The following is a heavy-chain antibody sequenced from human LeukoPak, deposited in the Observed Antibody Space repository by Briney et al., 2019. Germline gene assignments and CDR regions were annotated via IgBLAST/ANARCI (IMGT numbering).Heavy chain of an antibody. CDR2: IYTSGTT. J-gene: IGHJ1*01. Sequence: PSETLSLTCNVSGGSISSGSYYWSWIRQPAGKGLEWIGRIYTSGTTNYNPSLKSRVTISVDTSKNQFSLKLKSVTAADTAVYYCARSSATYYDFWSGPGDFQHWGQGTLVTVSS. CDR1: GGSISSGSYY. CDR3: ARSSATYYDFWSGPGDFQH. D-gene: IGHD3-3*01. V-gene: IGHV4-61*02.